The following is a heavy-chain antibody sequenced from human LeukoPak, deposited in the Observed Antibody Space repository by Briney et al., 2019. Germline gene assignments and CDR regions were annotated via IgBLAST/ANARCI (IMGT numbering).Heavy chain of an antibody. CDR1: GSLFNGYY. Sequence: GASAKVPFKSYGSLFNGYYMHWGGQVPGQGGEWMGWISPDGGVTNYAQKFQGRVTLTRDSATTTDYMELSRLTSDDTAVYYCARENWYYDHWGQGTLVTVSS. J-gene: IGHJ4*02. CDR3: ARENWYYDH. CDR2: ISPDGGVT. V-gene: IGHV1-2*02.